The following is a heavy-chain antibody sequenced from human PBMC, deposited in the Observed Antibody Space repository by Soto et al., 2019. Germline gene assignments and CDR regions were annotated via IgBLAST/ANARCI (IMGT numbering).Heavy chain of an antibody. V-gene: IGHV1-18*01. CDR2: TNAHNANT. CDR3: ASGRQRLAEGFTSSGKYGMDV. J-gene: IGHJ6*02. Sequence: QVQLVQSGGEVTKPGASVKVSCKASGYTFPTYVVTWVRQAPGQGLEWMGWTNAHNANTNYAQKFQGRVIMTTNTSTSTAYMELGSLTADDTAAYYCASGRQRLAEGFTSSGKYGMDVWGQATAVTVSS. CDR1: GYTFPTYV. D-gene: IGHD6-19*01.